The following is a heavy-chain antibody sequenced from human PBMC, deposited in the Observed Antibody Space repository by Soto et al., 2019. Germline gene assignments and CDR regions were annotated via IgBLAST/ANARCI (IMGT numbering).Heavy chain of an antibody. V-gene: IGHV4-39*01. CDR2: VHYTGRT. CDR1: GASVNTDNY. Sequence: QLQLQESGPRLVRPSETLSLTCTVSGASVNTDNYWGWVRQTPGKGLEWIGGVHYTGRTYYSSTIKSRVTLPMDTSKNQLSLNLRSGIAADTAMYYCVKHELWLVRLTWGQGTLVTVAS. CDR3: VKHELWLVRLT. D-gene: IGHD6-19*01. J-gene: IGHJ5*02.